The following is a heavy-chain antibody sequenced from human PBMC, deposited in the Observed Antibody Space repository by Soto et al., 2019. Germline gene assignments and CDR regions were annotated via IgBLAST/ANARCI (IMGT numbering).Heavy chain of an antibody. CDR2: ISAYNGNT. CDR3: ARSQYYYGSGSYRAFDY. CDR1: GYTFTSYG. V-gene: IGHV1-18*04. J-gene: IGHJ4*02. Sequence: ASVKVSCKASGYTFTSYGISWVRQAPGQGLEWMGWISAYNGNTNYAQKLQGRVTMTTDTSTSTAYMELSSLRSEDTAVYYCARSQYYYGSGSYRAFDYWGQGTLVTVSS. D-gene: IGHD3-10*01.